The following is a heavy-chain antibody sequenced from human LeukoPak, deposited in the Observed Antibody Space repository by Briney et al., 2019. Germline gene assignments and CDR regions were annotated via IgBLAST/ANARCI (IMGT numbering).Heavy chain of an antibody. Sequence: GGSLRLSCAASGLVFSNTAMNWARQSPGRGLEWVSAISGGGERTFYADPVKGRFTISRDNSKNMVYLQMNSLRADDTAIYYCGKDGGQYSSGPEFDPRGQGALVTVSS. D-gene: IGHD6-19*01. CDR3: GKDGGQYSSGPEFDP. J-gene: IGHJ5*02. V-gene: IGHV3-23*01. CDR2: ISGGGERT. CDR1: GLVFSNTA.